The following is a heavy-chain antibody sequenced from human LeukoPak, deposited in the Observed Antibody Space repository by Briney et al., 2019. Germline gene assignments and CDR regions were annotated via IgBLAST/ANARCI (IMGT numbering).Heavy chain of an antibody. V-gene: IGHV4-34*01. CDR1: GGSFSGYY. J-gene: IGHJ3*02. D-gene: IGHD3-22*01. Sequence: SETLSLTCAVYGGSFSGYYWSWIRQPPGKGLEWIGEIYHSGSTNYNPSLKSRVTISVDTSKNQFSLKLSSVTAADTAVYYCARDMGYYDSSGYYQTRDDAFDIWGQGTMVTVAS. CDR3: ARDMGYYDSSGYYQTRDDAFDI. CDR2: IYHSGST.